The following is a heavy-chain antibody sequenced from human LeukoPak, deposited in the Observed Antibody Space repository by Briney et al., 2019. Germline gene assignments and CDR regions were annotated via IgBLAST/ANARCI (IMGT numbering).Heavy chain of an antibody. V-gene: IGHV1-24*01. J-gene: IGHJ3*02. CDR2: FDPEDGET. CDR3: ATDARGGDAFDI. CDR1: RYTLTELS. D-gene: IGHD3-10*01. Sequence: ASVKVSCKVSRYTLTELSMHWVRQAPGKGLEWMGGFDPEDGETIYAQKFQGRVTMTEDTSTDTAYMELSSLRSEDTAVYYCATDARGGDAFDIWGQGTMVTVSS.